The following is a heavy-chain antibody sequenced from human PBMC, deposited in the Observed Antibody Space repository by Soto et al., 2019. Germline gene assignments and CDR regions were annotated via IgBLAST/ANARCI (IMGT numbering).Heavy chain of an antibody. CDR1: GGSISSGGYY. Sequence: SETLSLTCTVSGGSISSGGYYWSWIRQHPGKGLEWIGYIYYSGSTYYNPSLKSRVTISVDTSKNQFSLKLSSVTAADTAVYYCARATDDFWSGYGNWFDPCGQGTLVTVFS. J-gene: IGHJ5*02. D-gene: IGHD3-3*01. CDR3: ARATDDFWSGYGNWFDP. CDR2: IYYSGST. V-gene: IGHV4-31*03.